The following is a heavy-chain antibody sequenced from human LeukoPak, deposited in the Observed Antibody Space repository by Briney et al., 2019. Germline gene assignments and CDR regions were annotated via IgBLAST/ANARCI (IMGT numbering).Heavy chain of an antibody. J-gene: IGHJ4*02. CDR3: TKEGYYGSGSFPDY. CDR1: GFTFSSYG. Sequence: GRPLRLSCAASGFTFSSYGIHWVRQAPGKGLEWVAVISHDGSNKYYGDSVKGRFTISRDNSKNMLYLQMNSLRAEDTAAYYCTKEGYYGSGSFPDYWGQGTLVTVSS. D-gene: IGHD3-10*01. V-gene: IGHV3-30*18. CDR2: ISHDGSNK.